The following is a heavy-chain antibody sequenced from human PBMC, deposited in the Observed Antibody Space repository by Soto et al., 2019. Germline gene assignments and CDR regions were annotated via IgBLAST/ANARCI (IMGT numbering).Heavy chain of an antibody. CDR2: IYYSGST. CDR3: AGHYDFWSGYTFDY. Sequence: QVQLQESGPGLVKPSETLSLTCTVSGGSISSYYWSWIRQPPGKGLEWIGYIYYSGSTNYNPSLKGRVTISVDTSKNQFSLKLSSVTAADTAVYYCAGHYDFWSGYTFDYWGQGTLVTVSS. J-gene: IGHJ4*02. CDR1: GGSISSYY. D-gene: IGHD3-3*01. V-gene: IGHV4-59*01.